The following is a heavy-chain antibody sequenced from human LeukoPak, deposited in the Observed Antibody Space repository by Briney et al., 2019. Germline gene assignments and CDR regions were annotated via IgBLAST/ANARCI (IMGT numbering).Heavy chain of an antibody. D-gene: IGHD2-21*02. CDR1: GGTFSSYA. Sequence: SVKVSCKASGGTFSSYAIDWVRQAPGQGLEWMGRINPILGVANYAQKFQGRVTITADKSTSTAYMELSSLRSEDTAVYYCASGPQHFCGRDCYSDYFDYWGQGILVTVSS. J-gene: IGHJ4*02. CDR3: ASGPQHFCGRDCYSDYFDY. V-gene: IGHV1-69*04. CDR2: INPILGVA.